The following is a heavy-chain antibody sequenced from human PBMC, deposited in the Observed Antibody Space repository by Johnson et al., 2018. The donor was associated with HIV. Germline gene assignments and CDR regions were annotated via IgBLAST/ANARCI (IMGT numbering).Heavy chain of an antibody. CDR3: AKDIDDYYDSGGYPQGAFDI. J-gene: IGHJ3*02. CDR2: INSAGFT. D-gene: IGHD3-22*01. Sequence: VQLVESGGGLVQPGGSLRLSCAASGFSVSSNYMSWVRQAPGKGLEWVSMINSAGFTYSADSVKGRFTVSRDKSKNTLYLQMNSLRAEDTAVYYCAKDIDDYYDSGGYPQGAFDIWGQGTMVTVSS. V-gene: IGHV3-66*01. CDR1: GFSVSSNY.